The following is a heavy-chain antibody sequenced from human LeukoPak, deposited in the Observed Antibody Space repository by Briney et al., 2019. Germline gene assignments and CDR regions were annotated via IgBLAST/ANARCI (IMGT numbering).Heavy chain of an antibody. V-gene: IGHV3-15*01. CDR1: GFIVSDNY. CDR3: TTAPSGYAYMNGWHLDY. D-gene: IGHD5-18*01. Sequence: GGSLRLSCAASGFIVSDNYMIWVRQAPGKGLEWVGRIKSKTDGETTDYAAPVKGRFTISRDDSKNTLYLQMNSLKTEDTALYYCTTAPSGYAYMNGWHLDYWGQGALVTVSS. J-gene: IGHJ4*02. CDR2: IKSKTDGETT.